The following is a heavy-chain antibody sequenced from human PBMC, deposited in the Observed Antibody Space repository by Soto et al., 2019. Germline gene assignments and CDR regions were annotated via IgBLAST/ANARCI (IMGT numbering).Heavy chain of an antibody. CDR1: GFTFSSYA. D-gene: IGHD3-16*01. J-gene: IGHJ6*02. Sequence: GGSLRLSCAASGFTFSSYAMSWVRQAPGKGLEWVSAISGSGGSTYYADSVKGRFTISRDNSKNTLYLQMNSLRAEDTAVYYCAKGAGPPYIPSTFYYYGMDVWGQGTTVTVSS. CDR2: ISGSGGST. CDR3: AKGAGPPYIPSTFYYYGMDV. V-gene: IGHV3-23*01.